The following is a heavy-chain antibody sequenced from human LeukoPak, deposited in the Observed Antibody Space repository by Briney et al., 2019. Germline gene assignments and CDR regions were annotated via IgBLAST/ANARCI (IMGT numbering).Heavy chain of an antibody. CDR2: ISYDGSNK. V-gene: IGHV3-30*03. J-gene: IGHJ4*02. D-gene: IGHD6-13*01. Sequence: GGSLRLSCAASGFTFSSYGMHWVRQAPGKGLEWVAVISYDGSNKYYADSVKGRFTISRDNSKNTLYLQMNSLRAEDTAVYYCARDWQQLGFDYWGQGTLVTVSS. CDR3: ARDWQQLGFDY. CDR1: GFTFSSYG.